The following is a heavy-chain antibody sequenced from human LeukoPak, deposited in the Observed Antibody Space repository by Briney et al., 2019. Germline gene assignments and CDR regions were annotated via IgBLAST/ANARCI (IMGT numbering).Heavy chain of an antibody. Sequence: GASVKVSCKASGYTFTGYYMHWVRQAPGQGLEWMGRINPNSGGTNYAQKFQGRVTMTRDTSISTAYMELSRLRSDDTAVYYCARGLSYYCDSSGYYGRFDYWGQGTLVTVSS. V-gene: IGHV1-2*06. CDR3: ARGLSYYCDSSGYYGRFDY. J-gene: IGHJ4*02. CDR1: GYTFTGYY. CDR2: INPNSGGT. D-gene: IGHD3-22*01.